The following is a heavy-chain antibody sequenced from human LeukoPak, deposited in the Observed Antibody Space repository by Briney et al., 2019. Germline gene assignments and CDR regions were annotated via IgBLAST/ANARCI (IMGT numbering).Heavy chain of an antibody. CDR3: ARDRGNTVLNSRREYYYMDV. CDR2: ISSSSSYI. J-gene: IGHJ6*03. Sequence: GGSLRLSCAASGFTFISYWMSWVRQAPGKGLEWVSSISSSSSYIYYADSVKGRFTISRDNAKNSLYLQMNSLRAEDTAVYYCARDRGNTVLNSRREYYYMDVWGKGTTVTVSS. V-gene: IGHV3-21*01. D-gene: IGHD2-8*01. CDR1: GFTFISYW.